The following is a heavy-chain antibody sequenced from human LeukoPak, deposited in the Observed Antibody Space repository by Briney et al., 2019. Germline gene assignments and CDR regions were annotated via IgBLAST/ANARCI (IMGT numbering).Heavy chain of an antibody. CDR1: GFPFSSYW. CDR2: INSDGSST. J-gene: IGHJ5*02. Sequence: PGGSLRLSSVASGFPFSSYWMHWVRQAPGKGLVWVSRINSDGSSTSYADSVKGRFTISRDNAKNTLYLQMNSLRAEDTAVYYCARDRCTNGVCFDPWGQGALVTVSS. CDR3: ARDRCTNGVCFDP. V-gene: IGHV3-74*01. D-gene: IGHD2-8*01.